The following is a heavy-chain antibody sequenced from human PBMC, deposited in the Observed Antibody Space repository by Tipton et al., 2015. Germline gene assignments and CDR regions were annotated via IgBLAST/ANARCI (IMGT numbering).Heavy chain of an antibody. Sequence: TLSLTCTVSGVSISGTSYYWGWIRQPPGKGLEWIGSIYYSGDMYYNPSLKSRVAMSVDTSNNQFSVRLTSVTAADTALYYCARYYSTSGSYRFDSWGQGALVTVSS. CDR2: IYYSGDM. V-gene: IGHV4-39*07. J-gene: IGHJ4*02. CDR3: ARYYSTSGSYRFDS. CDR1: GVSISGTSYY. D-gene: IGHD3-10*01.